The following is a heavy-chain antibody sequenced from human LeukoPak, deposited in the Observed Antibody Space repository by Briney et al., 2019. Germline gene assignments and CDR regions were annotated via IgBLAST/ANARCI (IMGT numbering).Heavy chain of an antibody. CDR2: SSASGST. CDR3: ANSFSINGWFAGLDN. CDR1: GGSVRSSSYS. D-gene: IGHD6-19*01. J-gene: IGHJ4*02. V-gene: IGHV4-61*02. Sequence: SETLSLTCTVSGGSVRSSSYSWIWIRQPAEKGLEWIGRSSASGSTSYNPSLESRVTISLESSKNQVSLRLDSVTATDTAVYYCANSFSINGWFAGLDNWRRGSPVTVSS.